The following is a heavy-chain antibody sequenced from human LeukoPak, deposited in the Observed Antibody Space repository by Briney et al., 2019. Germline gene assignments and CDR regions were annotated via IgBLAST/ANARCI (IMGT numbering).Heavy chain of an antibody. V-gene: IGHV3-23*01. CDR1: GLTFSSYS. Sequence: GGSQRLSCAASGLTFSSYSLSWARHARGKGLECLSAISGSGGHTYYAVTVKGRITIYRDNYKNKLYMQMNRLRAEDADVCDCAKDLKRWNDYWGQGTLVTVSS. CDR2: ISGSGGHT. CDR3: AKDLKRWNDY. D-gene: IGHD5-24*01. J-gene: IGHJ4*02.